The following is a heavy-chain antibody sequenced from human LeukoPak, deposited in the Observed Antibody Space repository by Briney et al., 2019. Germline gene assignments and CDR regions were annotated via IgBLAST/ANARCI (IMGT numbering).Heavy chain of an antibody. V-gene: IGHV3-7*03. CDR1: GFTFSRYW. J-gene: IGHJ4*02. Sequence: GGSLRLSCAASGFTFSRYWMSWVRQSPRKGLEWVANIKQDGSETYYVDSVKGRFTIFRDNARNSLYLRMNTLRPEDTAVYYCARDKGDYDTSGSLFVFGGQGTLVTVSS. D-gene: IGHD3-22*01. CDR2: IKQDGSET. CDR3: ARDKGDYDTSGSLFVF.